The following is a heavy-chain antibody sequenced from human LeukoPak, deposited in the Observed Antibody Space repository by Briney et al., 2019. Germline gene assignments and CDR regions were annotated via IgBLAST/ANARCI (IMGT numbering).Heavy chain of an antibody. Sequence: GASVKISCKASGYTFRGNYIHWLRQAPGQGLEWMGWIDANNDDTKSAQKFQGRVTMSRDTSISTAYMDLSSLSPDDAAVYYCARDPSSVTLYFFDYWGQGTLVTVSS. J-gene: IGHJ4*02. V-gene: IGHV1-2*02. CDR1: GYTFRGNY. D-gene: IGHD4-11*01. CDR2: IDANNDDT. CDR3: ARDPSSVTLYFFDY.